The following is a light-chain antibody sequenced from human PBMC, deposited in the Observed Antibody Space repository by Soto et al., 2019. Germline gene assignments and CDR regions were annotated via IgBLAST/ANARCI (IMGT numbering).Light chain of an antibody. Sequence: EIVLTQSPGTLSLSPGERATLSCRASQSVGNDYLAWYQQKRGQPPRLLIYHSSRRATGIPDRFSGSGCGADFTLTISRLEPEDFVVYYCHQYAYAPLTFGGGTKVEIK. CDR2: HSS. J-gene: IGKJ4*01. CDR3: HQYAYAPLT. CDR1: QSVGNDY. V-gene: IGKV3-20*01.